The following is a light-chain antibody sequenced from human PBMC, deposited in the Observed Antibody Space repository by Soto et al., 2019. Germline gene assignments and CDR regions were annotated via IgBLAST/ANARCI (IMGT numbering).Light chain of an antibody. CDR3: QQLNTYPFGYT. CDR1: QGISSY. V-gene: IGKV1-9*01. J-gene: IGKJ2*01. CDR2: AAS. Sequence: DIQLTQSPSFLSASVGDRVTITCRASQGISSYLAWYQQKPGKAPKLLIYAASTLQSGVPSRFSGSGSGTEFTLTISSLQPADFAIYFCQQLNTYPFGYTFGQGTTLEIK.